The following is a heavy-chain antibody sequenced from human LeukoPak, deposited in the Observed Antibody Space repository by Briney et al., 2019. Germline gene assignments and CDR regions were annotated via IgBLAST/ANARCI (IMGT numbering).Heavy chain of an antibody. CDR3: ARDPEPAAGLPDY. CDR1: EFTFSDYY. CDR2: ISSSSSYT. D-gene: IGHD6-13*01. J-gene: IGHJ4*02. V-gene: IGHV3-11*06. Sequence: PGGSLRLSCAASEFTFSDYYMSWIRQAPGKGLEWVSHISSSSSYTNYADSVKGRFTISRDNAKNSLYLQMNNLRAEDTAVYYCARDPEPAAGLPDYWGQGTLVTVSS.